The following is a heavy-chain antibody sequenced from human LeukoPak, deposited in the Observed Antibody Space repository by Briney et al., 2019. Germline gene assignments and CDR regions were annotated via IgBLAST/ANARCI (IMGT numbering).Heavy chain of an antibody. CDR1: GGSFSGYY. CDR2: INHSGST. J-gene: IGHJ6*03. Sequence: SETLSLTCAVYGGSFSGYYWSWLRQPPEKGLEWTGEINHSGSTNYNPSLKSRVTISVDTSKNQFSLKLSSVTAADTAVYYCARQGGLTGWYYYYYMDVRGKGTTVTISS. V-gene: IGHV4-34*01. CDR3: ARQGGLTGWYYYYYMDV. D-gene: IGHD1-26*01.